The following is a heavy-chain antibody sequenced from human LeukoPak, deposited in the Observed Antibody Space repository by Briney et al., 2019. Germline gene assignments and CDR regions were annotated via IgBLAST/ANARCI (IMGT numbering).Heavy chain of an antibody. V-gene: IGHV3-23*01. CDR1: GFTFSSYA. J-gene: IGHJ4*02. Sequence: PGGSLRLSCAASGFTFSSYAMSWVRQAPGKGLEWVSSISGSGNRTYYADSVKGRFTISRDNSKNTLFLQMNSLRAEDTAVYYCAKDPGATEKPTSIAARPVYWGQGTLVTVSS. CDR3: AKDPGATEKPTSIAARPVY. D-gene: IGHD6-6*01. CDR2: ISGSGNRT.